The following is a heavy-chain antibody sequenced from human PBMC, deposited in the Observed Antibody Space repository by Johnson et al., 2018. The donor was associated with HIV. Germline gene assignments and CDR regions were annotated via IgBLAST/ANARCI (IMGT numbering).Heavy chain of an antibody. CDR2: ISSSGSTI. Sequence: VQLVESGGGLVQPGGSLRLSCAASGFTFSSYEMNWVRQAPGKGLEWVSYISSSGSTIYYADSVKGRFTVSRDNSKNTLYLQMNSLRAEDSALYFCASGVDAFDIWGQGTMVTVSS. D-gene: IGHD3-16*01. J-gene: IGHJ3*02. V-gene: IGHV3-48*03. CDR1: GFTFSSYE. CDR3: ASGVDAFDI.